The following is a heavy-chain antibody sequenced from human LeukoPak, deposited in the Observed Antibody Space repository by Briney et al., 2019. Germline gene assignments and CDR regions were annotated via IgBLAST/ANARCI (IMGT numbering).Heavy chain of an antibody. J-gene: IGHJ5*02. CDR2: IKQDGSEK. Sequence: GGSLRLSCAASGFTFSSSWMTWVRQAPGKGLEWVANIKQDGSEKYYVDSVKGRFTISRDNAKNSLYLQMNSLRAEDTAVYYCARAIVVVPAAINWFDPWGQGTLVTVSS. D-gene: IGHD2-2*02. CDR3: ARAIVVVPAAINWFDP. CDR1: GFTFSSSW. V-gene: IGHV3-7*04.